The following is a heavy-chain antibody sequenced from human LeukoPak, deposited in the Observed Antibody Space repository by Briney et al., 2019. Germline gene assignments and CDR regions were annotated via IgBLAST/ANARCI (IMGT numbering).Heavy chain of an antibody. D-gene: IGHD3-22*01. CDR3: ARDEGDDYYDSPGGY. CDR1: GGSLRRGGYY. CDR2: IYYSGSP. V-gene: IGHV4-31*02. J-gene: IGHJ4*02. Sequence: SQALSLTQTVSGGSLRRGGYYWGSIPQPPGKGLEWNGYIYYSGSPSHNPSLKSRVSIGVNTSKNQFSLKLSSVTAADTAMYYCARDEGDDYYDSPGGYWGQGTMVTVSS.